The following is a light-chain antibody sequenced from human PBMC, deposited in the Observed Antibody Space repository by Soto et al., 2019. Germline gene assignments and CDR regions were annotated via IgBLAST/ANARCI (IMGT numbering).Light chain of an antibody. Sequence: QSVLTQPPSVSGAPGQRVTISCTGSRSNIGAGADVHWYQQLPGTAPKLLIYGDSNRPSGVPDRFSGSKSGTSASLAITGLQAEDEADYYCQSYDSSLRGYWVFGGGTKLTVL. CDR1: RSNIGAGAD. V-gene: IGLV1-40*01. J-gene: IGLJ3*02. CDR2: GDS. CDR3: QSYDSSLRGYWV.